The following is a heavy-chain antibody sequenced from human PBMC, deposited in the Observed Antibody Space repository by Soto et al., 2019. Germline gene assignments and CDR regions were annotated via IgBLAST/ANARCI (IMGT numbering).Heavy chain of an antibody. CDR3: AQLGKMVRGVITTSDY. CDR1: GFSLSTSGVG. CDR2: IYWDDDK. J-gene: IGHJ4*02. Sequence: SGPALVNPTQTLTLTFTFSGFSLSTSGVGVGWIRQPPGKALEWLALIYWDDDKRYSPSLKSRLTITKDTSKNQVVLTMTNMDPVDTATYYCAQLGKMVRGVITTSDYWGQGTLVTVSS. D-gene: IGHD3-10*01. V-gene: IGHV2-5*02.